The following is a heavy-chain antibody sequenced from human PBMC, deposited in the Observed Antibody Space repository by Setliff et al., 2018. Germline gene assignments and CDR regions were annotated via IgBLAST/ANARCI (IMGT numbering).Heavy chain of an antibody. D-gene: IGHD1-1*01. CDR3: ARTGTYRYFDY. V-gene: IGHV4-39*01. CDR1: GGSISSGVYY. J-gene: IGHJ4*02. Sequence: ETLSLTCTVSGGSISSGVYYWAWIRQPPGKGLEWIGKIYYRGDTYYNASLKSRLTLSVDTSKNQVSLNLRSVTAADTAVYYCARTGTYRYFDYWGQGTQVTVSS. CDR2: IYYRGDT.